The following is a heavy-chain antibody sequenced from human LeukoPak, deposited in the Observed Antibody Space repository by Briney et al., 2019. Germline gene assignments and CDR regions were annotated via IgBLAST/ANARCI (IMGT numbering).Heavy chain of an antibody. J-gene: IGHJ5*02. D-gene: IGHD6-19*01. CDR2: ISGSGGST. CDR1: GFTFSSYA. Sequence: PGGSLRLSCAASGFTFSSYAMSWVRQAPGKGLEWVSAISGSGGSTYYADSVKGRFTISRDNSKNTLYLQMNSLRAEDTAVYYCAKEGPEQWPGGGNWFDPWGQGTLVTVSS. V-gene: IGHV3-23*01. CDR3: AKEGPEQWPGGGNWFDP.